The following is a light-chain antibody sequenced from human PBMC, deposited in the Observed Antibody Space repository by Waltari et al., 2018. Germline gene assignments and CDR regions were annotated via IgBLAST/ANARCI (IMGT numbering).Light chain of an antibody. CDR2: DAS. J-gene: IGKJ4*01. Sequence: DIQMTQSPSSLSASVGDRVTINCRASQSINNLLNWYQQKPGRAPEVLIYDASTLQSGVPSRFSGSGSGTGFTLTINNLQPEDFATYYCQQSYNSLVTFGGGTKVEIK. V-gene: IGKV1-39*01. CDR3: QQSYNSLVT. CDR1: QSINNL.